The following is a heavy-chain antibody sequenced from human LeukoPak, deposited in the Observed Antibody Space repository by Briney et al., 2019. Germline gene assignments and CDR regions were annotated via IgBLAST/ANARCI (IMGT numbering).Heavy chain of an antibody. Sequence: GASVKVSCKASGGTFSSHTITWVRQAPGQGLEWMGRIIHIDGLGNNAQKFQDRVTITADISTSTVYMEMSSLGSDDTAVYFCAREREGDSGNYWEGYFDSWGQGTLVIVSS. V-gene: IGHV1-69*04. CDR2: IIHIDGLG. CDR1: GGTFSSHT. CDR3: AREREGDSGNYWEGYFDS. J-gene: IGHJ4*02. D-gene: IGHD3-22*01.